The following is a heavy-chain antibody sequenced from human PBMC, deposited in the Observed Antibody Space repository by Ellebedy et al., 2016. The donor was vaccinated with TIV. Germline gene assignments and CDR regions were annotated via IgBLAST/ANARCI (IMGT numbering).Heavy chain of an antibody. CDR1: GYTFTGYY. CDR3: ARDQRRRYNWNDSNYYYYMDV. J-gene: IGHJ6*03. CDR2: INPNSGGT. V-gene: IGHV1-2*02. D-gene: IGHD1-1*01. Sequence: ASVKVSXXASGYTFTGYYMHWVRQAPGQGLEWMGWINPNSGGTNYAQKFQGRVTMTRDTSISTAYMELSRLRSDDTAVYYCARDQRRRYNWNDSNYYYYMDVWGKGTTVTVSS.